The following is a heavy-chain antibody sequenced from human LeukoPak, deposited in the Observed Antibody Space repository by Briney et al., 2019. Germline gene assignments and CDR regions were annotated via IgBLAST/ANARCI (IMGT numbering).Heavy chain of an antibody. V-gene: IGHV3-74*01. CDR1: GFTFSSYW. D-gene: IGHD2-21*02. J-gene: IGHJ4*02. Sequence: GGSLRLSCAASGFTFSSYWMHWVRQAPGKGLVWVSRINSDGSSTSYADSVKGRFTISRDNSKNTLYLQMNSLRAEDTAVYYCAKHVVTGDYYFDYWGQGTLVTVSS. CDR3: AKHVVTGDYYFDY. CDR2: INSDGSST.